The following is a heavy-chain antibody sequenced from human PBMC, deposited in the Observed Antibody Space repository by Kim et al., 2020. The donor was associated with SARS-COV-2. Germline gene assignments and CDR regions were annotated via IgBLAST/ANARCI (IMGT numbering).Heavy chain of an antibody. CDR1: GFTFSDSA. CDR3: TLVPGTKLAFWDAFD. Sequence: GGSLRLSCGASGFTFSDSAMHWVRRASGKGLEGLGRMRSKGNGYATADSASWRGRFTIARDDSRNTAYLQMNSLKTEDTAVYYCTLVPGTKLAFWDAFD. CDR2: MRSKGNGYAT. V-gene: IGHV3-73*01. D-gene: IGHD1-1*01. J-gene: IGHJ3*02.